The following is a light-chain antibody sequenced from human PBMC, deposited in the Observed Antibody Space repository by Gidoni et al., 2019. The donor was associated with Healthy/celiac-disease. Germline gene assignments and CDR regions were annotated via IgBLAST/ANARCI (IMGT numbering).Light chain of an antibody. Sequence: EIVTTQSPATLSVSPGERATLSGRASQSVSSNLAWYQQKPGQAPRLLISGASTMATGIPARCSGSGSGTEFTLTISSLQSEDFSVFYCQQYNTWHPLTFGGGTKVEIK. J-gene: IGKJ4*01. V-gene: IGKV3-15*01. CDR3: QQYNTWHPLT. CDR2: GAS. CDR1: QSVSSN.